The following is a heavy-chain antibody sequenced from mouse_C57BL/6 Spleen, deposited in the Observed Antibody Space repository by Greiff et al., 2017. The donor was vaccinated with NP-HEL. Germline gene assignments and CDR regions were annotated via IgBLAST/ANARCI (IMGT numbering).Heavy chain of an antibody. CDR2: INPSTGGT. CDR1: GYSFTGYY. D-gene: IGHD3-2*02. Sequence: VQLQQSGPELVKPGASVKISCKASGYSFTGYYMNWVKQSPEKSLEWIGEINPSTGGTTYNQKFKAKAPLTVDKSSSTAYMQLKSQTSEDSAVYYCSRPAQVSPGLAYWGQGTLVTVSS. V-gene: IGHV1-42*01. CDR3: SRPAQVSPGLAY. J-gene: IGHJ3*01.